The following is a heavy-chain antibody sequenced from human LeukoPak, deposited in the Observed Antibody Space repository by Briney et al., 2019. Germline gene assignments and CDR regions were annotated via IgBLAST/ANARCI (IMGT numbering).Heavy chain of an antibody. D-gene: IGHD3-22*01. Sequence: GGPLRLPCAASGFTFSSYWMSWVRQAPGKGLEWVANINPDGSEKYYVDSVKGRSTISRDNAKNSLYLQMNSLRAEDTAVYYCLRYDSNGYYNYWGQGTLVTVSS. J-gene: IGHJ4*02. CDR2: INPDGSEK. V-gene: IGHV3-7*02. CDR1: GFTFSSYW. CDR3: LRYDSNGYYNY.